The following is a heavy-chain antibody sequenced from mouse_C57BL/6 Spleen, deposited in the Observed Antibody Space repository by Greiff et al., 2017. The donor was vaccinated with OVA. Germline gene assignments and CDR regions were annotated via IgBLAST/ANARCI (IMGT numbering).Heavy chain of an antibody. V-gene: IGHV5-17*01. CDR3: ARGRDYFDY. Sequence: EVMLVESGGGLVKPGGSLKLSCVASGFTFSDYGMHWVRQAPEKGLEWVAYISSGSSTIYYADTVKGRFTISRDNAKNTLFLQMTSLRSEDTAMYYCARGRDYFDYWGQGTTLTVSS. CDR1: GFTFSDYG. CDR2: ISSGSSTI. J-gene: IGHJ2*01. D-gene: IGHD1-1*01.